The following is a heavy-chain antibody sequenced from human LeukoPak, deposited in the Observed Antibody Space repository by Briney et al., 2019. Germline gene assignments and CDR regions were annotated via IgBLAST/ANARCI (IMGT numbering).Heavy chain of an antibody. Sequence: GGSLRLSCAASGFTFSSYGMSWVRQAPEKGLEWVSAISGSGGSTYYADSVKGRFTISRDNSQNTLYLQMNSLRADDTAVYFCARQYFFDYWGQGTQVTVSS. J-gene: IGHJ4*02. CDR2: ISGSGGST. CDR1: GFTFSSYG. CDR3: ARQYFFDY. V-gene: IGHV3-23*01.